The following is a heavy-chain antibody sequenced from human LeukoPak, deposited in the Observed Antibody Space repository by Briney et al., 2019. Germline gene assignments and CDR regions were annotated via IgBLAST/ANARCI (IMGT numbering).Heavy chain of an antibody. V-gene: IGHV5-51*01. D-gene: IGHD2-2*01. Sequence: GESLKISCQASGYSFTSSWIGWARQMPGKGLEWMAIINPGDSDTRYSPSFQGQVTISADKSISTVYLQWGSLKASDTAMYYCARLRYCSSTSCYGEFDIWGQGTMVTVSS. J-gene: IGHJ3*02. CDR1: GYSFTSSW. CDR2: INPGDSDT. CDR3: ARLRYCSSTSCYGEFDI.